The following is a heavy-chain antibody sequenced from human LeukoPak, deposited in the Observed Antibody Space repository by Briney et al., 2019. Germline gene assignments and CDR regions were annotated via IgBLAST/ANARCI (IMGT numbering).Heavy chain of an antibody. CDR3: ARGTYGSGSSSQPPLDY. J-gene: IGHJ4*02. CDR1: GYTFTGYY. Sequence: ASVKVSCKASGYTFTGYYMHWVRQAPGQGLEWMGWINPNSGGTNYAQKFQGRVTMTRDTSISTAYMELSRLRSDDTAVYYCARGTYGSGSSSQPPLDYWGQGTLVTVSS. CDR2: INPNSGGT. V-gene: IGHV1-2*02. D-gene: IGHD3-10*01.